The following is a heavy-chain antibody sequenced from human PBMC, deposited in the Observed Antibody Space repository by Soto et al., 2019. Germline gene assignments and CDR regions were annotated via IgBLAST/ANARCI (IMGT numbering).Heavy chain of an antibody. CDR1: GYTFTSYA. J-gene: IGHJ4*02. V-gene: IGHV1-3*01. CDR2: INAGNGNT. D-gene: IGHD6-19*01. Sequence: VKVSCKASGYTFTSYAMHWVRQAPGQRLEWMGWINAGNGNTKYSQKFQGRVTITTDTSASTAYMELSSLRSEDTAVYYCARDGAVAGDSNFDYWGQGTLVTVSS. CDR3: ARDGAVAGDSNFDY.